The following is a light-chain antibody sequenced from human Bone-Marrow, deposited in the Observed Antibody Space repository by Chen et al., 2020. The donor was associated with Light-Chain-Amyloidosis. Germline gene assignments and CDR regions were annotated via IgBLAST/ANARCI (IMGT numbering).Light chain of an antibody. J-gene: IGKJ3*01. CDR3: QQTYSIPFT. Sequence: DIQMPQSPSSLSASVGDRVTITCRASQSISSYLNWYQQKPGKAPKLLIYAASSLQSGVPSRFSGSGSGTDFTLTISSLQPEDFATYYCQQTYSIPFTFGPGTKVDIK. CDR1: QSISSY. CDR2: AAS. V-gene: IGKV1-39*01.